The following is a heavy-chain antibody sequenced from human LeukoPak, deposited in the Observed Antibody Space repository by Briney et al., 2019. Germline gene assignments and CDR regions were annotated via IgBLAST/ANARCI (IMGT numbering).Heavy chain of an antibody. D-gene: IGHD1-26*01. CDR1: GFTFSSYW. Sequence: GGSLRLSCAASGFTFSSYWIHWVRQAPGKGLVWVSRINGGGSTTTYADSVKGRFAISRDNAKNTLYLQMNSLRAEDTAVYYCARPHSGSYYDAFDIWGQGTMVTVSS. CDR2: INGGGSTT. CDR3: ARPHSGSYYDAFDI. J-gene: IGHJ3*02. V-gene: IGHV3-74*01.